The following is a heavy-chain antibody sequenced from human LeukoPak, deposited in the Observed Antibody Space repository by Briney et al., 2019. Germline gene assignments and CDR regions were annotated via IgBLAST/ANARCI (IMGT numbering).Heavy chain of an antibody. V-gene: IGHV4-59*01. D-gene: IGHD5-18*01. CDR2: IYYSGST. J-gene: IGHJ4*02. CDR3: ASGEGCSYGLDY. CDR1: GGSISSYY. Sequence: SETLSLTCTVSGGSISSYYWSWIRQPPGKGLEWIGYIYYSGSTNYNPSLKSRVTISVDTSKNQFSLKLSSVTAADTAVYYCASGEGCSYGLDYWGQGTLVTVSS.